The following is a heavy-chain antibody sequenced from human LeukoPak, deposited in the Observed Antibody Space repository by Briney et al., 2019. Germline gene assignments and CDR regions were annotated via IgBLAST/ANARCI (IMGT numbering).Heavy chain of an antibody. Sequence: ASVKVSCKASGYTFTGYYIHWVRQAPGQGLEWMGWINPNSGGTNYAQKFQGRVTMTRDTSISTAYMELSRLRSDDTAVYYCARAMVRGVPPPPAYWGQGTLVTVSS. CDR2: INPNSGGT. CDR1: GYTFTGYY. D-gene: IGHD3-10*01. CDR3: ARAMVRGVPPPPAY. J-gene: IGHJ4*02. V-gene: IGHV1-2*02.